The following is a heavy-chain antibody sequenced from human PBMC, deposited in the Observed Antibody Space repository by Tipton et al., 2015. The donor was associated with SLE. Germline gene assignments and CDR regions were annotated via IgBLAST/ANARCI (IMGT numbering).Heavy chain of an antibody. V-gene: IGHV4-30-2*01. D-gene: IGHD3-3*01. Sequence: TLSLTCAVSGGSISSGGYSWSWIRQPPGKGLEWIGYIYHSGSTHYNPSLKSRVTISVDRSKNQFSLKLSSVTAADTAVYYCARGVGKRITIFGVVHHWFDPWGQGTLVTVSS. CDR3: ARGVGKRITIFGVVHHWFDP. J-gene: IGHJ5*02. CDR2: IYHSGST. CDR1: GGSISSGGYS.